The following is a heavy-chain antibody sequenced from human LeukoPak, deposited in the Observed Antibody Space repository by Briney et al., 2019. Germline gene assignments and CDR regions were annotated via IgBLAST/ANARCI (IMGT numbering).Heavy chain of an antibody. V-gene: IGHV4-39*07. CDR2: MYLSGTT. D-gene: IGHD3-22*01. J-gene: IGHJ4*02. CDR3: AGLVGRYSSGLYYYYFDY. Sequence: SETLSLTCTVSGGSISSSSYYWGWIRQPPGKGLEWIGEMYLSGTTHSNPSVKSRVTISIDKSKNQFFLNLSSVTAADTAVYYCAGLVGRYSSGLYYYYFDYWGQGTLVTVSS. CDR1: GGSISSSSYY.